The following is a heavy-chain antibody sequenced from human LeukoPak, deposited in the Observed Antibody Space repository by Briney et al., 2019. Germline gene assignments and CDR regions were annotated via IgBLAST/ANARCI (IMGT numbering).Heavy chain of an antibody. V-gene: IGHV4-59*01. CDR3: AGTYYYDSSGYNWFDP. Sequence: SETLSLTCTVSGGSISSYYWSWIRQPPGKGLEWIGYIYYSGSTNYNTSLKSRVTISVDTSKNQFSLKLSSVTAADTAVYYCAGTYYYDSSGYNWFDPWGQGTLVTVSS. J-gene: IGHJ5*02. CDR1: GGSISSYY. CDR2: IYYSGST. D-gene: IGHD3-22*01.